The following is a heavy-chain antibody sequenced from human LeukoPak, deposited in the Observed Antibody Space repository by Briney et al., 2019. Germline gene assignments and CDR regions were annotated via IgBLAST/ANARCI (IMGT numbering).Heavy chain of an antibody. V-gene: IGHV4-59*01. Sequence: SETLSLTSTVSGGSISSYYWSWIRPPPGKRLERIWYLYYSGSTNSNPSLKSRVTISVDTSKDQFSLKLSSVTAAETAVYYCARESIAVAGTGYYYYYMDVWGKGTMVTVSS. CDR3: ARESIAVAGTGYYYYYMDV. D-gene: IGHD6-19*01. CDR1: GGSISSYY. J-gene: IGHJ6*03. CDR2: LYYSGST.